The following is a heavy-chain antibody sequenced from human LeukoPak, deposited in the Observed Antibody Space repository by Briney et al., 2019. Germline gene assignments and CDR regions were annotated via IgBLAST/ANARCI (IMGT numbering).Heavy chain of an antibody. D-gene: IGHD4-23*01. J-gene: IGHJ3*01. Sequence: GASVKVSCKTSGYRFNVYDILWVRQAPGHGLDYVGWISTYTGRANYAQKFQGRVSMITDISTSTAYLELTNWTTTDTCLYYCARADGTNSGTNAFDVWGLGTMVTVAS. V-gene: IGHV1-18*01. CDR2: ISTYTGRA. CDR1: GYRFNVYD. CDR3: ARADGTNSGTNAFDV.